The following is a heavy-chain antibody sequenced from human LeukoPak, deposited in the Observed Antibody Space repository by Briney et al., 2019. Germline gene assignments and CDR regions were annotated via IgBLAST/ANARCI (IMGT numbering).Heavy chain of an antibody. CDR1: GFTFSSYS. CDR3: ARYPNPPHFLDY. Sequence: GGSLRLSCAASGFTFSSYSMNWVRQAPGKGLEWVSSISSSSSYIYYADSVKGRFTISRDNAKNSLYLQMNSLRAEDTAVYYCARYPNPPHFLDYWGQGTLVSVSS. D-gene: IGHD1-14*01. J-gene: IGHJ4*02. V-gene: IGHV3-21*01. CDR2: ISSSSSYI.